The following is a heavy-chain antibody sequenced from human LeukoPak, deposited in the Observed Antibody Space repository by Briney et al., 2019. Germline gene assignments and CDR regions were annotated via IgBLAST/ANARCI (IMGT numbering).Heavy chain of an antibody. CDR3: AKDLWSPGYFDY. V-gene: IGHV3-23*01. Sequence: GGSLRLTCAASGFTFSSYAMSWVRQAPGKGLEWVSAISGSGGSTYYADSVKGRFTISRDNSKNTLYLQMNSLRAEDTAVYYCAKDLWSPGYFDYWGQGTLVTVSS. J-gene: IGHJ4*02. D-gene: IGHD1-14*01. CDR1: GFTFSSYA. CDR2: ISGSGGST.